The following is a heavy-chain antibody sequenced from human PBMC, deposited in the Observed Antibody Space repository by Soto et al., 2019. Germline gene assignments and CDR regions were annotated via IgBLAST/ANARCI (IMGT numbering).Heavy chain of an antibody. Sequence: SETLSLTCTVSGGSISSYYWSWIRQPPGKGLEWIGYIYYSGSTNYNPSLKSRVTISVDTSKNQFSLKLSSVTAADTAVYYCARLGTAGRWIQFTVNFFDYWGQGTLVTVSS. CDR2: IYYSGST. CDR3: ARLGTAGRWIQFTVNFFDY. CDR1: GGSISSYY. D-gene: IGHD5-18*01. V-gene: IGHV4-59*01. J-gene: IGHJ4*02.